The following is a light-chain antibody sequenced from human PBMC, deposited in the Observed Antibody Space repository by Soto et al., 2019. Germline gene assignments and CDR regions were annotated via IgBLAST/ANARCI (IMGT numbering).Light chain of an antibody. Sequence: DIQMTQSPPSLSASVGDRVTITCRASHDISNYLAWYQQKPGKVPNLLIYSASTLQSGVPSRSSGSGSGTECTLTISSLQPEDGATDDCQKSNSAPFTFGPGTRVDIK. V-gene: IGKV1-27*01. CDR3: QKSNSAPFT. CDR1: HDISNY. J-gene: IGKJ3*01. CDR2: SAS.